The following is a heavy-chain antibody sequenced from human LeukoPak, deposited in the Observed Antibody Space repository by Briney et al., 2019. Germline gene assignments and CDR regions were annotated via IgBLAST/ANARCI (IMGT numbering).Heavy chain of an antibody. D-gene: IGHD3-22*01. Sequence: AASVKVSCKASGYTFTGYYMHWVRQAPGQGLEWMGWINPNSGGTNYAQKLQGRVTMTTDTSTSTAYMELRSLRSDDTAVYYCAAHVLSYYYDSSGPSDYWGQGTLVTVSS. V-gene: IGHV1-2*02. CDR2: INPNSGGT. CDR3: AAHVLSYYYDSSGPSDY. CDR1: GYTFTGYY. J-gene: IGHJ4*02.